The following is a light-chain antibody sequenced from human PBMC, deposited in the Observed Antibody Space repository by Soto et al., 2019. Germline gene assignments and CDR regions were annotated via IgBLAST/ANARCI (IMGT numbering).Light chain of an antibody. V-gene: IGKV3-20*01. Sequence: VLTQSPGTLSLSPGERATISCRASQSIGSSYLAGYQHKPGQAPRLLIYGASSRATGISHRFSGSGSGTDFTLTISRLEPEDCGVYYCQQYGGSPPFTFGQGTSLEIK. CDR2: GAS. J-gene: IGKJ2*01. CDR3: QQYGGSPPFT. CDR1: QSIGSSY.